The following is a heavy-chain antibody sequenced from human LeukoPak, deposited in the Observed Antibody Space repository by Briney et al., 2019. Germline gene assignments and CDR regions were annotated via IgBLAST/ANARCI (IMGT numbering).Heavy chain of an antibody. CDR1: GGSISSGNYY. CDR2: IYTSGST. D-gene: IGHD6-13*01. Sequence: SETLSLTCTVSGGSISSGNYYWSWIRQPAGKGLEWIGRIYTSGSTNYNPSLKSRVTMSVDTSKNQFSLKLSSVTAADTAVYYCARVDSSSWYIDYWGQGTLVTVSS. J-gene: IGHJ4*02. CDR3: ARVDSSSWYIDY. V-gene: IGHV4-61*02.